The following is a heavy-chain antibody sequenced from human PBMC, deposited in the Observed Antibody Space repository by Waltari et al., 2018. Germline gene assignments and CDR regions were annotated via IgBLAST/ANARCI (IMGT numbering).Heavy chain of an antibody. J-gene: IGHJ2*01. Sequence: QVQLQESGPGLVKPSETLSLTCTVSSGSISNYYWSWHRQPAGKGLEWIGRSYSSGSTNHNPYLKSRVTMSVDTSKNQFALKLGAWTAADTAVYYCARVTTIRYFDIWGRGTLVTVSS. CDR1: SGSISNYY. CDR2: SYSSGST. D-gene: IGHD1-26*01. V-gene: IGHV4-4*07. CDR3: ARVTTIRYFDI.